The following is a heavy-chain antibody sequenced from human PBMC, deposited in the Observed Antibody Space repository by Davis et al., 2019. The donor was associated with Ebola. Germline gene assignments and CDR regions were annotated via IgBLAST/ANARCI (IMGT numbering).Heavy chain of an antibody. J-gene: IGHJ4*02. Sequence: PGGSLRLSCAASGFTFSSYAMHWVRQAPGKGLEWVAVISYDGSNKYYADSVKGRFTISRDNSKNTLYLQMNSLRAEDTAVYYCARRGYSSSLTPFDYWGQGTLVTVSS. CDR3: ARRGYSSSLTPFDY. D-gene: IGHD6-13*01. CDR2: ISYDGSNK. CDR1: GFTFSSYA. V-gene: IGHV3-30*04.